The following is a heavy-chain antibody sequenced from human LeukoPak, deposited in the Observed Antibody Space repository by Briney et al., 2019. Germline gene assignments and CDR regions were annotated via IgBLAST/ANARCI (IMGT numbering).Heavy chain of an antibody. CDR1: GGSFSGYY. CDR2: INHSGST. V-gene: IGHV4-34*01. CDR3: ARELSSTSYYHY. Sequence: SETLSLTCAVYGGSFSGYYWSWIRQPPGKGLEWIGEINHSGSTNYNPSLKSRVTISVDTSKNQFSLKLSSVTAADTAVYYCARELSSTSYYHYWGQGTLVTVSS. D-gene: IGHD2-2*01. J-gene: IGHJ4*02.